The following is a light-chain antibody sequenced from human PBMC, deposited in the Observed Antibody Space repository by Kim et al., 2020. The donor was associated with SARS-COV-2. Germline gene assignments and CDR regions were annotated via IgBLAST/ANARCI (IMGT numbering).Light chain of an antibody. CDR2: YDT. CDR1: NIATKT. J-gene: IGLJ3*02. CDR3: QVWDIDSDHRV. V-gene: IGLV3-21*04. Sequence: NIATKTCDCYQQKHGQDPPLVIYYDTSRPSGIPERFSCSNSANTATLTISSVEDGDEADYYCQVWDIDSDHRVFGGGTQLTVL.